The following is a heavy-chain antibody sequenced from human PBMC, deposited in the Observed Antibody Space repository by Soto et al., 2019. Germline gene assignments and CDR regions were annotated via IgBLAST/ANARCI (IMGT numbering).Heavy chain of an antibody. CDR1: GYTFTDYF. J-gene: IGHJ6*02. D-gene: IGHD4-4*01. V-gene: IGHV1-2*04. CDR2: INPNSGGT. Sequence: ASVKVSCKASGYTFTDYFIHWVRQAPGQGLEWVGWINPNSGGTNYAPKFQGWVTMTRDTSISTAYMELSRLTSDDTAVYYCARYLTVTGIYYTMDVWGQGTTVTVSS. CDR3: ARYLTVTGIYYTMDV.